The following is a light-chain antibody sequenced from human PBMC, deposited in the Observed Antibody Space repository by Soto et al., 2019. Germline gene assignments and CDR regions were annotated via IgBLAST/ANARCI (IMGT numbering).Light chain of an antibody. CDR2: GTS. Sequence: EIAMTQSPATLSVSPGGRATLSCRASQSVSNNLAWYQQRPGQAPRLLIYGTSSRATGIPARFSGSGSGTQFTLTISSLQSEDFAVYYCQQYDNWPPFTFGQGTRLEIK. V-gene: IGKV3-15*01. CDR3: QQYDNWPPFT. J-gene: IGKJ5*01. CDR1: QSVSNN.